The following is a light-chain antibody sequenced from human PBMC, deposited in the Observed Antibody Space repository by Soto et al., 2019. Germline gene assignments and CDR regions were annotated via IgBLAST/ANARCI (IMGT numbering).Light chain of an antibody. CDR1: QSVSRY. Sequence: DVQMTQSPSSLSALVGDRVTITCRASQSVSRYLNWYQHKPGKAPKLLINAASNLRSGVPSRFSGSGSGTAFTLTIDGLQPEDFAVYYCQQSYITPPITFGQGTRLELK. CDR3: QQSYITPPIT. CDR2: AAS. J-gene: IGKJ5*01. V-gene: IGKV1-39*01.